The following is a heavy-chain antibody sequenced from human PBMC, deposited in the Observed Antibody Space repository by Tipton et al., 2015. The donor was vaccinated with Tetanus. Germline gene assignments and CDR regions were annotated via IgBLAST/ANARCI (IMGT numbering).Heavy chain of an antibody. V-gene: IGHV4-39*01. CDR3: ARHSSSWDDYYCYGLDV. CDR2: VSYSGTT. CDR1: GDSISSRPYY. Sequence: TLSLTCIVSGDSISSRPYYWDWIRQPPGKGLEWIGSVSYSGTTIFNPSLKSRIPISGDTSKNQFSLRLRSVTAADTGVYYCARHSSSWDDYYCYGLDVGGQGTAVTASS. D-gene: IGHD6-13*01. J-gene: IGHJ6*02.